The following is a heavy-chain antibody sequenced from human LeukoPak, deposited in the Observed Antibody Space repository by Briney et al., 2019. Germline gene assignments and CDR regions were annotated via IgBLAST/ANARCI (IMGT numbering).Heavy chain of an antibody. Sequence: PGGSLRLSCAASGFTFSSYGMHWVRQAPGKGLEWVAVISYDGSNKYYADSVKGRFTISRDNSKNTLYLQMNSLRAEDTAVYYCAKDLGSNSRVMDYWGQGTLATVSS. CDR3: AKDLGSNSRVMDY. J-gene: IGHJ4*02. V-gene: IGHV3-30*18. D-gene: IGHD3-16*01. CDR1: GFTFSSYG. CDR2: ISYDGSNK.